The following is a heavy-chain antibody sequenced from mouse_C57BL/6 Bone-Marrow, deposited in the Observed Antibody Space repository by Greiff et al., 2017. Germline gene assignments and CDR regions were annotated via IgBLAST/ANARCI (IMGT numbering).Heavy chain of an antibody. CDR1: GFTFSSYA. CDR3: ARDGGYLYSFDY. J-gene: IGHJ2*01. D-gene: IGHD1-1*02. Sequence: EVQLVESGGGLVKPGGSLKLSCAASGFTFSSYAMSWVRQTPEKRLEWVATISDGGSYTYYPDNVKGRFTISRDKAKSNLYLQMSHLKSEDTAMYYCARDGGYLYSFDYWGQGTALTVSS. CDR2: ISDGGSYT. V-gene: IGHV5-4*01.